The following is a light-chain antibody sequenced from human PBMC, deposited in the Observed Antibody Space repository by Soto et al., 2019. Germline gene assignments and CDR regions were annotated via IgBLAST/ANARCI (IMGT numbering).Light chain of an antibody. CDR2: AAS. V-gene: IGKV1-17*03. CDR1: QGISNY. J-gene: IGKJ4*01. Sequence: DIRMPQSPSAMSASVGDRVTITCRASQGISNYLVWFQQKPGKGPKRLISAASTLQSGVPSRFSGSGSGTEFTLTISSLQPEDFATYYCLQHNSYPLTFGGGTKVEIK. CDR3: LQHNSYPLT.